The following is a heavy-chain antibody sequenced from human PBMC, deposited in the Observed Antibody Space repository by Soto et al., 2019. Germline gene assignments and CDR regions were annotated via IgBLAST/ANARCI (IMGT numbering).Heavy chain of an antibody. V-gene: IGHV3-15*01. CDR2: IKRKTDGGTA. J-gene: IGHJ4*02. D-gene: IGHD2-15*01. Sequence: PWGSLRLSCXVSGFTFSDAWMSWVRQAPGKGLEWVGRIKRKTDGGTADYPAPVKGRFTISRDDSENMLYLQMNSLKTEDTAVYYCTTVTVVDVHSDYWGQGTLVTVSS. CDR3: TTVTVVDVHSDY. CDR1: GFTFSDAW.